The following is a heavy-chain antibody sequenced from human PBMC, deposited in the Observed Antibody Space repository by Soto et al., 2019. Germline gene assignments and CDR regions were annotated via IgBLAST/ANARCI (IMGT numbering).Heavy chain of an antibody. CDR1: GGTFSSYA. Sequence: SVKVSCKASGGTFSSYAISWVRQAPGQGLEWMGGIIPIFGTANYAQKFQGRVTITANESTSTAYMELSSLRSEDTAVYYCASAAGTSAYAFDIWGQGTMVTVSS. V-gene: IGHV1-69*13. CDR2: IIPIFGTA. CDR3: ASAAGTSAYAFDI. D-gene: IGHD6-13*01. J-gene: IGHJ3*02.